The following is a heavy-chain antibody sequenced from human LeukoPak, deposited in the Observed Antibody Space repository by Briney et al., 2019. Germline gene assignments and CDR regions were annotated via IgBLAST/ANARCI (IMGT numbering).Heavy chain of an antibody. D-gene: IGHD5-18*01. CDR3: AKDQRYSYGQSPPRFDY. CDR2: ISGSGGST. Sequence: GGSLRLSCAASGFTFSSYAMSWVRQAPGKGLEWVSAISGSGGSTYYADSVKGRFTIPRDNSKNTLYLQMNSLRAEDTAVYYCAKDQRYSYGQSPPRFDYWGQGTLVTVPS. V-gene: IGHV3-23*01. J-gene: IGHJ4*02. CDR1: GFTFSSYA.